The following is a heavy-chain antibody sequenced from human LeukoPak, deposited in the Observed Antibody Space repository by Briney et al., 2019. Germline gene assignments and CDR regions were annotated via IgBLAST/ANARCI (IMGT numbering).Heavy chain of an antibody. CDR1: GYIFSDYY. J-gene: IGHJ4*02. CDR3: ARGAERRTDQLPLPAF. D-gene: IGHD2-2*01. CDR2: INPNSGGT. Sequence: GASVKVSCKASGYIFSDYYMHWVRQAPGQGLEWMGWINPNSGGTNYAEKFQGRVTMTRDTSISTAYMELSSLRSEDTAVYYCARGAERRTDQLPLPAFWGQGTLVTVSS. V-gene: IGHV1-2*02.